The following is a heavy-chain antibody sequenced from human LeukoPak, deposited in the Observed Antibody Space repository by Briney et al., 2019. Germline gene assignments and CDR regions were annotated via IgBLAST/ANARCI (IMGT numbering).Heavy chain of an antibody. D-gene: IGHD6-6*01. V-gene: IGHV1-3*03. J-gene: IGHJ6*03. CDR1: GYTFTSYA. CDR3: ARGSSSSWSYYYMDV. Sequence: ASVKVSCKASGYTFTSYAMHWVRQAPGQRLEWMGWINAGNGNTKYSQEFQGRVTITRDTSANTAYMDLSSLTSEDMAVYYCARGSSSSWSYYYMDVWGEGTTVTVSS. CDR2: INAGNGNT.